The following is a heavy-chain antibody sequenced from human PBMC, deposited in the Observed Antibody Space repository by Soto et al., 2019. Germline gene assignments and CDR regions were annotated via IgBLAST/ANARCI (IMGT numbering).Heavy chain of an antibody. V-gene: IGHV3-23*01. Sequence: GGSLRLSCAASGFTFSSYAMSWVRQAPGKGLEWVSAISGSGGSTYYADSVKGRFTISRDNSKNTLYLQMNSLRAEDTAVYDCANSGYSYGYYYYGMDVWGQGTTVTVS. CDR3: ANSGYSYGYYYYGMDV. CDR1: GFTFSSYA. CDR2: ISGSGGST. D-gene: IGHD5-18*01. J-gene: IGHJ6*02.